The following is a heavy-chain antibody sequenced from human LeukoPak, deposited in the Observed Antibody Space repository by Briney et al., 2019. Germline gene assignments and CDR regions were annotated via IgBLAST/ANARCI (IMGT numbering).Heavy chain of an antibody. CDR1: GFTFSSYA. V-gene: IGHV3-23*01. J-gene: IGHJ4*02. D-gene: IGHD4-17*01. CDR3: ACDDYGDYDY. CDR2: ISGSGTTT. Sequence: PGGSLRLSCAASGFTFSSYAMSWVRQAPGKGLEWVSGISGSGTTTYYADSVKGRFTISRDNSRNTLYLQMNSLRAEDTAVYYCACDDYGDYDYWGQGTLVTVSS.